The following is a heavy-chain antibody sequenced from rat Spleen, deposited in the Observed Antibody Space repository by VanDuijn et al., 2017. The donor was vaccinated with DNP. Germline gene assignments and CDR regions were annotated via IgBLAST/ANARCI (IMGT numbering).Heavy chain of an antibody. D-gene: IGHD1-10*01. V-gene: IGHV5-7*01. CDR3: VRHRLYNNLFDY. J-gene: IGHJ2*01. CDR1: RFTFSDYN. Sequence: EVQLVETGGGLVQPGKSLKLSCAASRFTFSDYNMAWVRQAPKKGLEWVTTIHSDGSSTYYRDSVRGRFTFSRDNAENTLYLQMDSLRSEDTATYYCVRHRLYNNLFDYWGQGVMVTVSS. CDR2: IHSDGSST.